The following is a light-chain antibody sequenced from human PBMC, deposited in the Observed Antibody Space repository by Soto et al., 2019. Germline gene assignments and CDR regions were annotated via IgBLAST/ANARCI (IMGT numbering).Light chain of an antibody. J-gene: IGKJ5*01. Sequence: ESVLTQSPGPLSLSPGEGATLSCRASQILSSNYLAWYQQKPGQAPRLLIYGESRRATGIPDRFSGSGSGTDFTLAIRRLEPEDSAVYYCQQYGGAPSITFGQGTRLEIK. CDR3: QQYGGAPSIT. CDR1: QILSSNY. V-gene: IGKV3-20*01. CDR2: GES.